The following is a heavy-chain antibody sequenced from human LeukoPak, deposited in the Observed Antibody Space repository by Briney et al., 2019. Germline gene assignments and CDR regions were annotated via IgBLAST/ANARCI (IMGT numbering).Heavy chain of an antibody. CDR2: IYYSGSS. J-gene: IGHJ3*02. V-gene: IGHV4-31*03. CDR3: ARAQDAFGI. CDR1: GGSINNGGYY. Sequence: SETLSLTCTVSGGSINNGGYYWSWIRQHPGKGLEWIGYIYYSGSSYYNPSLRSRVTISVDTSKNHFSLKLSSVTAADTAVYYCARAQDAFGIWGQGTMVTVSS.